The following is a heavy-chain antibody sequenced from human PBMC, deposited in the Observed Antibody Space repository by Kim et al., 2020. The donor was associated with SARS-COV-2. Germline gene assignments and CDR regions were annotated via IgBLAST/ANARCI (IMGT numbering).Heavy chain of an antibody. Sequence: YHPSLKSRVTISVDTSKNQFSLKLSSVTAADTAVYYCARDSGSYYHWFDPWGQGTLVTVSS. V-gene: IGHV4-59*01. D-gene: IGHD1-26*01. CDR3: ARDSGSYYHWFDP. J-gene: IGHJ5*02.